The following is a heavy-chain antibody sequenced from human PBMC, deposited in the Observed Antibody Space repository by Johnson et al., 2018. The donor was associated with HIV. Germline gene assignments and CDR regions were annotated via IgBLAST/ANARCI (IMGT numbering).Heavy chain of an antibody. V-gene: IGHV3-73*01. CDR2: IRNKANSSAT. Sequence: EVQLVESGGGLVQPGGSLRLSCAASGFTFSSYAMHWVRQASGKGLEWVGRIRNKANSSATASAASVTGRFTISRDDSENTAYLQMNSLKTEDTAVYYCAKGTSRGWADAFDVWGQGTMVTVSS. CDR1: GFTFSSYA. D-gene: IGHD6-19*01. CDR3: AKGTSRGWADAFDV. J-gene: IGHJ3*01.